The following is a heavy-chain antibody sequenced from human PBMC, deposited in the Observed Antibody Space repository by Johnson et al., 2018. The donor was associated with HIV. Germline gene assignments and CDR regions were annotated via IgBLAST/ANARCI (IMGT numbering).Heavy chain of an antibody. J-gene: IGHJ3*01. CDR1: GFTFDDYG. D-gene: IGHD2/OR15-2a*01. CDR2: FKSKTDGATT. V-gene: IGHV3-15*01. Sequence: VPLVESGGGVVQPGGSLRLSCAASGFTFDDYGMSWVRQAPGKGLEWVGRFKSKTDGATTDYAAPVRGRFTISRDDSRNTLFLQMNNVKIEDTALYFCTTGQVNTIIGLITFQGPAFDFWGQGTMVTVS. CDR3: TTGQVNTIIGLITFQGPAFDF.